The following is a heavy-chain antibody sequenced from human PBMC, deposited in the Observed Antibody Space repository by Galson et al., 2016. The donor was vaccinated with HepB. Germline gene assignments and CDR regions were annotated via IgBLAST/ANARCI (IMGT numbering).Heavy chain of an antibody. J-gene: IGHJ4*02. D-gene: IGHD3-3*01. CDR3: ARGGEEIFGVVRDLYDY. CDR2: IYHSGST. CDR1: GYSISSGYY. Sequence: SETLSLTCTVSGYSISSGYYWGWIRQPPGKGLEWIGSIYHSGSTYYNPSLKSRVTISVDTSKNQFSLNLSSVTAADTAVYYCARGGEEIFGVVRDLYDYWGQGTLVTVSS. V-gene: IGHV4-38-2*02.